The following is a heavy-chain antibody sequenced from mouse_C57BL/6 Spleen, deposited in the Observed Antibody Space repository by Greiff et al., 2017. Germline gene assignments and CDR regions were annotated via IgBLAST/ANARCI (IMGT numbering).Heavy chain of an antibody. V-gene: IGHV1-64*01. CDR2: IHPNSGST. J-gene: IGHJ3*01. CDR3: AREGGYGKKAWFAY. D-gene: IGHD2-1*01. CDR1: GYTFTSYW. Sequence: QVQLQQPGAELVKPGASVKLSCKASGYTFTSYWMHWVKQRPGQGLEWIGMIHPNSGSTNYNEKFKSKATLTVDKSSSTAYMQLSSLTSEDSAVDDCAREGGYGKKAWFAYWGQGTLVTVSA.